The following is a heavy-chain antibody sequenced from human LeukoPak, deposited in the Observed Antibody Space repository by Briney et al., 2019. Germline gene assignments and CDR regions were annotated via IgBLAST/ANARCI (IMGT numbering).Heavy chain of an antibody. J-gene: IGHJ6*02. Sequence: GTSVKVSCKTSGYTFTGYYMHWVRQAPGQGLEWMGWINPNSGGTNYAQKFQGRVTMTRDTSISTAYMELSRLRSDDTAVYYCARSQGRPNHSSSGMAVGAQGPTVTVPS. CDR1: GYTFTGYY. CDR3: ARSQGRPNHSSSGMAV. CDR2: INPNSGGT. V-gene: IGHV1-2*02.